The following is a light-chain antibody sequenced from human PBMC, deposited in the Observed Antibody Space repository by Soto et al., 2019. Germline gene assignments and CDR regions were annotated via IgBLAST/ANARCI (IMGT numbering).Light chain of an antibody. CDR3: QQYASSPRT. CDR2: GAS. J-gene: IGKJ2*01. V-gene: IGKV3-20*01. CDR1: QSVGNNY. Sequence: EIVLTQSPGTVSLSPGERATLSCRASQSVGNNYLAWYQKKRGQAPRLLISGASRRATGVLDRFSGSGTGTDFSLTLSRLEPEDSAVYYCQQYASSPRTFGQGTKLEIK.